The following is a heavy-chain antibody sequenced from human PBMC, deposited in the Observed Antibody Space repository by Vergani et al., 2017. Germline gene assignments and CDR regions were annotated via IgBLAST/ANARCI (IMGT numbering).Heavy chain of an antibody. Sequence: QVQLVQSGAEVKKPGASVKVSCKASGYTFTDYFMHWVRQAPGQGLEWMGWINPNSGGTNYAQKFQGRVTMTRDTSTSTAYMELRSLRSDDTAVYYCAREQWLPIDYFDYWGQGTLVTVSS. V-gene: IGHV1-2*02. CDR3: AREQWLPIDYFDY. CDR2: INPNSGGT. D-gene: IGHD6-19*01. CDR1: GYTFTDYF. J-gene: IGHJ4*02.